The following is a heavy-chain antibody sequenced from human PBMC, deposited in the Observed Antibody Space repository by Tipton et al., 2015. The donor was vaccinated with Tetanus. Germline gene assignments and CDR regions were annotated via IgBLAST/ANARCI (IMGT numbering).Heavy chain of an antibody. J-gene: IGHJ3*01. Sequence: QSGAEVKKPGSSVKISCKSSGGTFSNYDFNWVRLAPGQGLEWMGGFSPIFRRPNYAKKIQARVTIRAYESTSTAYMELRSLTSADTAVYYCGREAINSEDSCAFDVWGQGSMVTVSS. V-gene: IGHV1-69*01. CDR2: FSPIFRRP. CDR1: GGTFSNYD. CDR3: GREAINSEDSCAFDV. D-gene: IGHD2-15*01.